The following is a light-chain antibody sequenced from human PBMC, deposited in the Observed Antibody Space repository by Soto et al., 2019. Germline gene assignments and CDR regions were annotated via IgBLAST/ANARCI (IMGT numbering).Light chain of an antibody. CDR1: QGISSW. V-gene: IGKV1-12*01. CDR2: AAS. J-gene: IGKJ2*01. Sequence: DIQMTQSPSSVSASVGDRVTITCRVSQGISSWLAWYQQKPGEAPKLLIYAASNLQSGVPSRFSGSGSGTDFTLTISSLQPEDFATYFCQQSYTTPVYSFGQGTKVDIK. CDR3: QQSYTTPVYS.